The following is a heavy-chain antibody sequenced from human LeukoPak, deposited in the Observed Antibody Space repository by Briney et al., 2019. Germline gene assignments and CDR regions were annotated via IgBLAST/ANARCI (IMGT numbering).Heavy chain of an antibody. V-gene: IGHV4-39*01. Sequence: SETLSLTCTVSGGSISSSSYYWGWIRQPPGKGLEWIGSIYYSGSTYYNPSLKSRVTISVDTSKNQFSLKLSSVTAADTAVYYCARQGVQITIFGVVYNWFDPWGQGTLVIVSS. CDR1: GGSISSSSYY. J-gene: IGHJ5*02. D-gene: IGHD3-3*01. CDR3: ARQGVQITIFGVVYNWFDP. CDR2: IYYSGST.